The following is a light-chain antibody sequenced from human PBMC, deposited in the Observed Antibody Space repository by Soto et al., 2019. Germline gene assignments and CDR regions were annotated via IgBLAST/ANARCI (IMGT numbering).Light chain of an antibody. V-gene: IGLV2-8*01. CDR2: EVS. CDR1: SSDVGGCKF. Sequence: QSVLTHPPSASGSPGQSVTISCTGTSSDVGGCKFVSWYQQYPGKAPKLIIYEVSKRPSGVPDRFSGSKSGNTASLTVSGLHAEDEDDYYCSSCAGSNNPYVFGTGTKLTVL. CDR3: SSCAGSNNPYV. J-gene: IGLJ1*01.